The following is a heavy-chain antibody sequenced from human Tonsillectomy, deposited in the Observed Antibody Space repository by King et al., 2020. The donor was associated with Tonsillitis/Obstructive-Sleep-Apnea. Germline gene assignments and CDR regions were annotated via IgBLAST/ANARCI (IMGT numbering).Heavy chain of an antibody. D-gene: IGHD1-26*01. Sequence: QLQESGPGLVKPSETLSLTCTVSGGSISSYYWSWIRQPPGKGLEWMGYIYYSGITNYNPSLKSRVTISVDTSKNQFSLKLSSVTAADTAVYYCARGTQWELLLDWFDPWGQGTLVTVSS. V-gene: IGHV4-59*01. CDR1: GGSISSYY. CDR3: ARGTQWELLLDWFDP. CDR2: IYYSGIT. J-gene: IGHJ5*02.